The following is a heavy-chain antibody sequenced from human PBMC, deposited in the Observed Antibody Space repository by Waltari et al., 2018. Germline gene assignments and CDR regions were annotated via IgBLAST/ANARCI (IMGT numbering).Heavy chain of an antibody. V-gene: IGHV4-39*07. Sequence: QLQLQESGPGLVKPSETLSLTCTVSGGSLSSSSYYWGWIRQPPGKGLEWIGSIYYSGSTYYNPSLKSRVTISVDTSKNQFSLKLSSVTAADTAVYYCARGGSSSGLDYWGQGTLVTVSS. CDR2: IYYSGST. CDR3: ARGGSSSGLDY. D-gene: IGHD6-6*01. CDR1: GGSLSSSSYY. J-gene: IGHJ4*02.